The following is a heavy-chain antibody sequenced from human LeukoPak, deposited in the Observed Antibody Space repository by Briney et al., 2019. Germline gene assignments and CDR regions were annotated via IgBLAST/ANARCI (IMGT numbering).Heavy chain of an antibody. J-gene: IGHJ4*02. D-gene: IGHD6-13*01. CDR3: ARDAPGYSSSWRLSYCDF. CDR1: GYTFTVYN. V-gene: IGHV1-2*02. Sequence: ASVKLSFTASGYTFTVYNMHWVRQAPGQGLEWMGWINPNSGGTNYAQKCQGRVTMTRDTSISTAYMELSRLRSDDTAVYYCARDAPGYSSSWRLSYCDFWGQGTLVSVS. CDR2: INPNSGGT.